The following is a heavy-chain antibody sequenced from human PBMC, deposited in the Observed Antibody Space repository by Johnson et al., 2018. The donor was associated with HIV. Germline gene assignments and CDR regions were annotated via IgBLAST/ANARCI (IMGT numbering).Heavy chain of an antibody. D-gene: IGHD2-2*01. Sequence: VQLVESGGGLVQPGRSLRLSCAASGFTFDDYAMHWVRQAPGKGLEWVSGISGCGGSTYYADSVKGRFTISRDNSKNTLYLQMNSLRAEDTAVYYCAKFHGSSASDAFDIWGQDTTVTVSS. V-gene: IGHV3-23*04. CDR3: AKFHGSSASDAFDI. CDR1: GFTFDDYA. CDR2: ISGCGGST. J-gene: IGHJ3*02.